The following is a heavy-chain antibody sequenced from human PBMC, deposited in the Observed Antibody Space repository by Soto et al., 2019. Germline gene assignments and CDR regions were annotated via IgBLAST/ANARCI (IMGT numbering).Heavy chain of an antibody. V-gene: IGHV3-21*01. D-gene: IGHD5-12*01. Sequence: PWGSLRLSCAASGFTFISYSMNFFRQAPVKGLEWVSSISSSSSYIYYADSVKGRFTISRDNAKNSLYLQMNSLRAEDTAVYYCAGFVEMATIYWGQGTLVTVSS. CDR1: GFTFISYS. CDR3: AGFVEMATIY. J-gene: IGHJ4*02. CDR2: ISSSSSYI.